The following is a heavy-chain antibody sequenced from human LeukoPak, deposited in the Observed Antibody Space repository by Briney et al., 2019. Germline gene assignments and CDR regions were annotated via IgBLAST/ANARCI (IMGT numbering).Heavy chain of an antibody. CDR1: GGSISSYY. Sequence: PSETLSLTCTVSGGSISSYYWSWIRQPPGKGLEWIGYIYYSGSTNYNPSLKSRVTISVDTSKNQFSLKLSSVTAADTAVYYCARRGVAGTRNFDYWGQGTLVTVSS. V-gene: IGHV4-59*01. J-gene: IGHJ4*02. CDR2: IYYSGST. D-gene: IGHD6-19*01. CDR3: ARRGVAGTRNFDY.